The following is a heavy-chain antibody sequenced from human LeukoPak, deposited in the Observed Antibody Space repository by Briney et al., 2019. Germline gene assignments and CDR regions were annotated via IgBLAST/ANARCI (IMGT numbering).Heavy chain of an antibody. CDR1: GGSISSSSYY. V-gene: IGHV4-39*01. CDR3: ARLEGYAPRYWYFDL. J-gene: IGHJ2*01. Sequence: SETLSLTCTVSGGSISSSSYYWGWLRQPPGKGLEWIGSIYYSGSTYYNPSLKSRVTISVDTSKNQFSLKLSSVTAADTAVYYCARLEGYAPRYWYFDLWGRGTLVTVSP. CDR2: IYYSGST. D-gene: IGHD2-2*01.